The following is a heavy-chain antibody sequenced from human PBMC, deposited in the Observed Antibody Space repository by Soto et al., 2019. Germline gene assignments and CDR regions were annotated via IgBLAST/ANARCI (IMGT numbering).Heavy chain of an antibody. D-gene: IGHD3-22*01. CDR3: ARDQLYYNDISGRPLNAFDV. CDR2: IGLGSSTK. J-gene: IGHJ3*01. V-gene: IGHV3-48*01. CDR1: GFTFRNYG. Sequence: GSLRLSCAASGFTFRNYGMNWVRQAPGKGLEWVSYIGLGSSTKYYADSVEGRFTISRDNAKNSLYLQMNSLRAEDAAVYYCARDQLYYNDISGRPLNAFDVWGQGTMVTVSS.